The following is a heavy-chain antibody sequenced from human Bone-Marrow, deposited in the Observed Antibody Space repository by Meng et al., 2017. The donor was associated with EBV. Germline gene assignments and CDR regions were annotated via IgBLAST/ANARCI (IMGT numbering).Heavy chain of an antibody. CDR1: GGTFSSDA. CDR2: LIPMSGAP. D-gene: IGHD3-10*01. Sequence: VQLMQSGGEGKKPGSSVKASCKTSGGTFSSDAISWVRQAPGQGLVWLGGLIPMSGAPYYAQNFQGRVTITADESTSTHYMELSNLRSEDTAMYYCASESGRGFTPDYWGQGTLVTVSS. CDR3: ASESGRGFTPDY. V-gene: IGHV1-69*01. J-gene: IGHJ4*02.